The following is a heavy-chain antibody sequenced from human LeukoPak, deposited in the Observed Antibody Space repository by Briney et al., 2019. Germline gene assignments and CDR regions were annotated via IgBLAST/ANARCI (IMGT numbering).Heavy chain of an antibody. D-gene: IGHD3-10*01. CDR2: IYYSGST. J-gene: IGHJ5*02. V-gene: IGHV4-39*07. CDR3: ARASNYYGPGSYYNRGTPNWFDP. CDR1: GGSISSSSYY. Sequence: PSETLSLTYTVSGGSISSSSYYWGWIRQPPGKGLEWIGSIYYSGSTYYNPSLKSRVTISVDTSKNQFSLKLSSVTAADTAVYYCARASNYYGPGSYYNRGTPNWFDPWGQGTLVTVSS.